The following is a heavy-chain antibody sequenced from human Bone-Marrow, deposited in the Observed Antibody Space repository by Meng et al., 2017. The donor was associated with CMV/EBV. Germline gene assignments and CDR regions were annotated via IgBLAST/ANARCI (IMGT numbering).Heavy chain of an antibody. CDR2: ISSSSSTI. D-gene: IGHD6-13*01. Sequence: GGSLRLSCAASGFTFSSYSMNWVRQAPGKGLEWVSYISSSSSTIYYADSVKGRFTISRDNAKNSLYLQMNSLRAEDTAVYYCARDRAGGYSCSWYRGAEYFQHWGQGTLVTVSS. CDR1: GFTFSSYS. CDR3: ARDRAGGYSCSWYRGAEYFQH. V-gene: IGHV3-48*04. J-gene: IGHJ1*01.